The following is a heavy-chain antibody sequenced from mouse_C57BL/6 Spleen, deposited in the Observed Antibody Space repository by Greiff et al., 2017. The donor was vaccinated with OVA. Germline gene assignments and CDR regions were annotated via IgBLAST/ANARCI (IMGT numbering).Heavy chain of an antibody. J-gene: IGHJ3*01. CDR2: IDPETGGT. Sequence: QVQLQQSGAELVRPGASVTLSCKASGYTFTDYEMHWVKQTPVHGLEWIGAIDPETGGTAYNQKFMGKAILTADNSSSTAYMELRSMTSEDSAVYDCTGPLLLPPSGFAYWGQGTLVTVSA. V-gene: IGHV1-15*01. D-gene: IGHD1-1*01. CDR1: GYTFTDYE. CDR3: TGPLLLPPSGFAY.